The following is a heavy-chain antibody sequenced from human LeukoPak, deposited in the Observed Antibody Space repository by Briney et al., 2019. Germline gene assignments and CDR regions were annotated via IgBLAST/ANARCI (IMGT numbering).Heavy chain of an antibody. J-gene: IGHJ4*02. CDR1: GFTFTTYA. CDR2: ISGSGGST. V-gene: IGHV3-23*01. Sequence: GGSLRLSCAASGFTFTTYAMSWVRQAPGKGLEWVSAISGSGGSTYYADSVRGRFTVSRDNSKNTLYLQMNSLRDEDTAVYYCAKGMREGSSGFPPYFDYWGQGTLVTVSS. CDR3: AKGMREGSSGFPPYFDY. D-gene: IGHD3-22*01.